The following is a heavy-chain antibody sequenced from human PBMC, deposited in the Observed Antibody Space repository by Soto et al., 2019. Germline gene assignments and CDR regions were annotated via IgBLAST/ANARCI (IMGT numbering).Heavy chain of an antibody. V-gene: IGHV3-30-3*01. J-gene: IGHJ4*02. CDR2: VFNDESSI. CDR3: ATGAAYYYDTSRY. Sequence: GGSLRLSCAASGFIFSNYAMNWIRQPPGKGLEWVAVVFNDESSISYADSVKGRFTISRDNSRNTLYLQMTCLRLEDTALYYCATGAAYYYDTSRYWGQGTLVTVSS. CDR1: GFIFSNYA. D-gene: IGHD3-22*01.